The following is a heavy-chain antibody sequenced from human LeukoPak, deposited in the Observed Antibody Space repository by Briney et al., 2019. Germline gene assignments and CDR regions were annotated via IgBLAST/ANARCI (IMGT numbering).Heavy chain of an antibody. V-gene: IGHV4-59*01. D-gene: IGHD3-9*01. CDR1: GGSISSYY. Sequence: PSETLSLTCTVSGGSISSYYWSWIRQPPGEGLEWIGYIYYSGSANYNPSLKSRVTISVDTSKNQFSLKLSSVTAADTAVYYCARGTNYDILTGYYPFGAFDIWGQGTMVTVSS. CDR2: IYYSGSA. CDR3: ARGTNYDILTGYYPFGAFDI. J-gene: IGHJ3*02.